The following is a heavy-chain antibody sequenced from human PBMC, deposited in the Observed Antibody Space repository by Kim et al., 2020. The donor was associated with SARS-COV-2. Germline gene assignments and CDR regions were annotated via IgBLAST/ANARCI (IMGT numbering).Heavy chain of an antibody. V-gene: IGHV1-24*01. CDR3: ATSPSIVAAPTDFYYYYGMDV. Sequence: ASVKVSCKVSGYTLTELSMHWVRQAPGKGLEWMGGFDPEDGETIYAQKFQGRVTMPEDTSTDTAYMELSSLRSEDTAVYYCATSPSIVAAPTDFYYYYGMDVWGQGTTVTVSS. J-gene: IGHJ6*02. D-gene: IGHD1-26*01. CDR1: GYTLTELS. CDR2: FDPEDGET.